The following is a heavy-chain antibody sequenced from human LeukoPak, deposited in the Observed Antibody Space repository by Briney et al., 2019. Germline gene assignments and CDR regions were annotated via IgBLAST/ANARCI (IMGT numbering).Heavy chain of an antibody. J-gene: IGHJ4*02. V-gene: IGHV1-46*01. CDR1: GYTFTGYY. Sequence: GSSVKVSCKASGYTFTGYYMHWVRQAPGQGLEWMGIINPSGGSTSYAQKFQGRVTMTRDTSTSTVYMELSSLRSEDTAVYFCARGIVVANFDYWGQGALVTVSS. CDR2: INPSGGST. CDR3: ARGIVVANFDY. D-gene: IGHD6-19*01.